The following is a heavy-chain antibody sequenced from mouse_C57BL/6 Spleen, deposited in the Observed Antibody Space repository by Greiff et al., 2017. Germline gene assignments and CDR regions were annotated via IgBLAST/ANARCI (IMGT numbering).Heavy chain of an antibody. J-gene: IGHJ3*01. V-gene: IGHV1-9*01. CDR2: ILPGSGST. CDR3: ARGENGYARFAY. D-gene: IGHD2-2*01. CDR1: GYTFTGYW. Sequence: VQLQQSGAELMKPGASVKLSCKATGYTFTGYWIEWVKQRPGHGLEWIGEILPGSGSTNYNEKFKGKATFTADTSSNTAYMQLSSLTTEDSALYYCARGENGYARFAYWGQGTLVTVSA.